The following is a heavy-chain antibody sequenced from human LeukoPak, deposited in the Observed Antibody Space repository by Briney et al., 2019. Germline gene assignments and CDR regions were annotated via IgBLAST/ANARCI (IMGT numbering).Heavy chain of an antibody. D-gene: IGHD3-22*01. CDR2: IYYSGST. Sequence: ASETLSLTCTVSGGSISSYYWSWIRQPPGKGLEWIGYIYYSGSTNYNPSLKSRVTMSVDTSKNQFSLKLSSVTAADTAVYYCAISGYDYYYYYMDVWGKGTTVTVSS. CDR1: GGSISSYY. J-gene: IGHJ6*03. CDR3: AISGYDYYYYYMDV. V-gene: IGHV4-59*12.